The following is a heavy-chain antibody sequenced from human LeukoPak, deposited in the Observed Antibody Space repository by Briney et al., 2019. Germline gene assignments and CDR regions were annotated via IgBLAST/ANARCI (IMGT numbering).Heavy chain of an antibody. Sequence: SETLSLTCTVSGGSISSYYWSWIRQPPGKGLEWIGYIYYSGSTNYNPSLKSRVTISVDTSKNQFSLKLSSVTAADTAVYYCARDKSSSWGPYYYYMDVWGKGTTVTVSS. D-gene: IGHD6-13*01. CDR1: GGSISSYY. J-gene: IGHJ6*03. V-gene: IGHV4-59*01. CDR3: ARDKSSSWGPYYYYMDV. CDR2: IYYSGST.